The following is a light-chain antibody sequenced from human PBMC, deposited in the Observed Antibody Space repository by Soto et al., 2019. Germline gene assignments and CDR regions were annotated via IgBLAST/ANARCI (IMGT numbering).Light chain of an antibody. CDR2: WAS. CDR3: NKYYTTPKT. J-gene: IGKJ2*01. CDR1: QSVLDNSTNKSY. Sequence: VLTQSPSSLAVSLGERATVNCRSSQSVLDNSTNKSYLAWYQKKPGHPPKLLVHWASVREAGVPDRFRGGGSGTDFTLTISSLQAEDVAVYYCNKYYTTPKTLGEGTQLAIK. V-gene: IGKV4-1*01.